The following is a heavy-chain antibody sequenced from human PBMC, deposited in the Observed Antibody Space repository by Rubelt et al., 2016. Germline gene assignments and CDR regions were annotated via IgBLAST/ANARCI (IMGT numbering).Heavy chain of an antibody. V-gene: IGHV4-39*01. Sequence: QLQLQESGPGLVKPSETLSLTCTVSGGSISSSNYYLGWIRQPPGKGLEWIGSISHSGRTYYNPSLKSRVTVSVDTSKNQFALKLSAVTAADTAVYDCAGIDCSSTSCYFVDPWGQGTLVTVSS. CDR1: GGSISSSNYY. J-gene: IGHJ5*02. CDR2: ISHSGRT. CDR3: AGIDCSSTSCYFVDP. D-gene: IGHD2-2*01.